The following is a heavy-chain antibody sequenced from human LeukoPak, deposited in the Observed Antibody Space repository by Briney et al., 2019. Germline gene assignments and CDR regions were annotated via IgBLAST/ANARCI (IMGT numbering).Heavy chain of an antibody. J-gene: IGHJ6*02. CDR3: ARVRSTTLIYYYYGMDA. Sequence: ASVKVSCKASGGTFSSYAISWVRQAPGQGLEWMGGIIPIFGTANYAQKFQGRVTITSDESTSTAYMELSSLRSEDTAVYYCARVRSTTLIYYYYGMDAWGQGTTVTVSS. CDR1: GGTFSSYA. CDR2: IIPIFGTA. V-gene: IGHV1-69*13. D-gene: IGHD5/OR15-5a*01.